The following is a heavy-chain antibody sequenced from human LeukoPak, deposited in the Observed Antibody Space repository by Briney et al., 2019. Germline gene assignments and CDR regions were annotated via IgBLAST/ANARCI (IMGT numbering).Heavy chain of an antibody. CDR2: IYYSGST. CDR3: AREKASDDDAFDI. CDR1: GGSISSYY. J-gene: IGHJ3*02. V-gene: IGHV4-59*01. Sequence: SETLSLTCTVSGGSISSYYWSWIRQPPGKGLEWIGYIYYSGSTNYNPSLKSRVTISVDTSKNQFSLKLSSVTAADTAVYYCAREKASDDDAFDIWGQGTVVTVSS.